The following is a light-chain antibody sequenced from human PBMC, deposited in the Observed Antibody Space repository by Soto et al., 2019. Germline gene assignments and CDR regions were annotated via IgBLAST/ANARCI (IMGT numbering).Light chain of an antibody. CDR3: SSYTGSSTPYV. Sequence: QSALTQPPSASGSPGQSVAISCTGTSSDVGGYNYVSWYQQPPGKAPKLMIYEVSNRPSGVSNRFSGSKSGNAASLTISGLQAEDEADYYCSSYTGSSTPYVFGTGTKVTVL. V-gene: IGLV2-14*01. CDR1: SSDVGGYNY. CDR2: EVS. J-gene: IGLJ1*01.